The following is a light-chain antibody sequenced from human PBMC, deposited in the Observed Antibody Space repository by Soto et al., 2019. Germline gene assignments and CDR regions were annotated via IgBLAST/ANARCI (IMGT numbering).Light chain of an antibody. CDR3: GTWDSSLSAGNYV. Sequence: QSVLTQPPSVSAAPGQKVTISCSGSSSNIGNNYVSWYQQLPGTAPKLLIYDNNKRPSGIPDRFSGSKSGTSATLGITGLQTGDEAGYYCGTWDSSLSAGNYVFGTGTKVTVL. V-gene: IGLV1-51*01. CDR1: SSNIGNNY. J-gene: IGLJ1*01. CDR2: DNN.